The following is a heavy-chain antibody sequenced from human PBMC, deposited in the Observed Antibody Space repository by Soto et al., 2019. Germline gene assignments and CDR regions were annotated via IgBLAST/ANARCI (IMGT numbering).Heavy chain of an antibody. Sequence: TSETLSLTCAVSGGSFSGYIWTWIRQTPGKGLQWIGQINHSGSSIYNPSLKNRVTISTMSNNKFSLELSSVTAADTAVYYCTTDPWKWELVLHVTIFDYWGQGTLVTVSS. J-gene: IGHJ4*02. CDR3: TTDPWKWELVLHVTIFDY. D-gene: IGHD1-26*01. V-gene: IGHV4-34*01. CDR1: GGSFSGYI. CDR2: INHSGSS.